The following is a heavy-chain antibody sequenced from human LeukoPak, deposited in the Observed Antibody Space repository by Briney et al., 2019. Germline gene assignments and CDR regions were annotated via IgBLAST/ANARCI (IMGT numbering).Heavy chain of an antibody. CDR2: ISGSGGST. Sequence: GASLRLSCAASGFPFSSYAMSWVRQAPGKGLEWVSAISGSGGSTYYADSVKGRFTISRDNSKNTLYLQMNSLRAEDTAVYYCAKIGGDCSSTSCYGRMFSYYGMDVWGQGTTVTVSS. J-gene: IGHJ6*02. D-gene: IGHD2-2*01. V-gene: IGHV3-23*01. CDR1: GFPFSSYA. CDR3: AKIGGDCSSTSCYGRMFSYYGMDV.